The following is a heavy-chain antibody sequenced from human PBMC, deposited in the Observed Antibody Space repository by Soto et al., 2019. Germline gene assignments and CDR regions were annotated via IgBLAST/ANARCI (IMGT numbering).Heavy chain of an antibody. D-gene: IGHD4-17*01. Sequence: EVQLLESGGGLVQPGGSLRLSCVDSGITFSSYAMNWVRQAPGKGLEWVSAISASGGSTFYADSVKGRFTTSRDKSKNTLYLQRSSLRADDTAVDYCAEGFVSSGYGDTQFPHWGQGTLVPVSS. J-gene: IGHJ1*01. V-gene: IGHV3-23*01. CDR2: ISASGGST. CDR3: AEGFVSSGYGDTQFPH. CDR1: GITFSSYA.